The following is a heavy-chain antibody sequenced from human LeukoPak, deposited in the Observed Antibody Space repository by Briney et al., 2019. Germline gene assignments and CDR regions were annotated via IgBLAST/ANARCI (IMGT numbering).Heavy chain of an antibody. J-gene: IGHJ5*02. CDR3: ARVVWDYDYVWGSYPQSWFDP. CDR1: GYTFTSYG. V-gene: IGHV1-18*01. D-gene: IGHD3-16*02. Sequence: GASVKVSCKASGYTFTSYGLSWVRQAPGQGLEWMGWISAYNGNTNYAQKLQGRVTMTTDTSTSTAYMELRSLRSDDTAVYYCARVVWDYDYVWGSYPQSWFDPWGQGTLVTVSS. CDR2: ISAYNGNT.